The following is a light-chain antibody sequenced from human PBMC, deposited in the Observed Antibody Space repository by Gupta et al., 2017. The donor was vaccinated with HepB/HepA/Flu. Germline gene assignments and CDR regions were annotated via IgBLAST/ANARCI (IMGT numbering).Light chain of an antibody. Sequence: QSALTQPASVSGSPGQPITISCPGTSGDVGAYNYVSWYQQHPGKAPKLIIYDVSYRPSGVSNRFSASKSDNTASLTISGLQNEDEADYYCSSYTRGSTLVFGGGTRLTVL. CDR1: SGDVGAYNY. CDR3: SSYTRGSTLV. V-gene: IGLV2-14*03. CDR2: DVS. J-gene: IGLJ3*02.